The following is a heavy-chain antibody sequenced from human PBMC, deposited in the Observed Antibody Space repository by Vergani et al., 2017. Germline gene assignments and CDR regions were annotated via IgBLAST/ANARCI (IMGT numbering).Heavy chain of an antibody. CDR2: ISGSGGST. CDR1: GFTFSSYA. D-gene: IGHD6-13*01. Sequence: EVQLLESGGGLVQPGGSLRLSCAASGFTFSSYAMSWVRQAPGKGLEWVSAISGSGGSTYYADSVKGRFTISRDNSKNTLYLQMNSLRAEDTAVYYCAKDPRYSSSRYRLGGMDWGQGTLVTVSS. V-gene: IGHV3-23*01. CDR3: AKDPRYSSSRYRLGGMD. J-gene: IGHJ4*02.